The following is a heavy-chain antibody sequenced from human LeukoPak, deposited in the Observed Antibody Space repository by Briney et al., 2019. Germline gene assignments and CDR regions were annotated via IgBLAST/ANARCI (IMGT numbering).Heavy chain of an antibody. CDR3: ATSQAYGSGSYLGNFDY. CDR2: IIPILGIA. Sequence: SVKVSCKASGGTFSSCAISWVRQAPGQGLEWMGRIIPILGIANYAQKFQGRVTITADKSTSTAYMELSSLRSEDTAVYYCATSQAYGSGSYLGNFDYWGQGTLVTVSS. CDR1: GGTFSSCA. J-gene: IGHJ4*02. V-gene: IGHV1-69*04. D-gene: IGHD3-10*01.